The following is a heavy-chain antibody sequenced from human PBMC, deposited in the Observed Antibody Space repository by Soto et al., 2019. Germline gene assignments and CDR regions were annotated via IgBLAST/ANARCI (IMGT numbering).Heavy chain of an antibody. CDR3: ARAPGPADY. V-gene: IGHV1-46*01. J-gene: IGHJ4*02. CDR2: INPSGGST. D-gene: IGHD2-2*01. CDR1: GDSFTSYY. Sequence: TSVKVSCEACGDSFTSYYMHWVRQAPGQGLEWMGIINPSGGSTSYAQKFQGRVTMTRDTSTSTVYMELSSLRSEDTAVYYCARAPGPADYWGQGTLVTVSS.